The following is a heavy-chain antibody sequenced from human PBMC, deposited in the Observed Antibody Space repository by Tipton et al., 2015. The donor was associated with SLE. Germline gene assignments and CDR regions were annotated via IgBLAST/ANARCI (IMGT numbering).Heavy chain of an antibody. CDR3: ARATYYYDSSGYYYYYGMDV. V-gene: IGHV1-69*05. Sequence: QSGPEVKKAGSSVKVSCKASGGTFNHFGISWVRQAPGQGLEWMGGNIPILGLANYAQKFQDRVTMTMDESTSTAYMELSSLRSEDTAVYYCARATYYYDSSGYYYYYGMDVWGQGTTVTVSS. D-gene: IGHD3-22*01. CDR1: GGTFNHFG. CDR2: NIPILGLA. J-gene: IGHJ6*02.